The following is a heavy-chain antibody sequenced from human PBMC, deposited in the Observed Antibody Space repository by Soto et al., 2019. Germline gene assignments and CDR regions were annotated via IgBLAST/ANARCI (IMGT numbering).Heavy chain of an antibody. J-gene: IGHJ4*02. CDR2: MTGDGRTT. CDR3: ATVEVDY. V-gene: IGHV3-74*03. Sequence: GGSLRLSCAASGFTFGDYWMHWVRQPPGKGPEWVSRMTGDGRTTQYADSVKGRFTASRDNAKSTLYLQMNSLRAEDTAVYYCATVEVDYWGPGTLVTVSS. CDR1: GFTFGDYW.